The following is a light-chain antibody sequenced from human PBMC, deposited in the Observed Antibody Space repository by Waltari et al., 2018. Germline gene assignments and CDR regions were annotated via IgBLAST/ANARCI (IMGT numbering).Light chain of an antibody. Sequence: MTQFPATLSVSPGERATLSCRASQCVRSWLAWYQQKPGKAPKLLIYDASSLESGVPSRFSGSGSGTEFTLTISSLQPDDFATYYCQQYNSYLYTFGQGTKLEIK. J-gene: IGKJ2*01. CDR2: DAS. CDR3: QQYNSYLYT. V-gene: IGKV1-5*01. CDR1: QCVRSW.